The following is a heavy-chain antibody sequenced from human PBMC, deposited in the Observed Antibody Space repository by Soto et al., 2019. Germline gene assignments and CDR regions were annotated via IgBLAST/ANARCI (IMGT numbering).Heavy chain of an antibody. V-gene: IGHV1-18*01. D-gene: IGHD2-15*01. CDR3: AREPDCSGGSCYSIDWFDP. J-gene: IGHJ5*02. CDR1: GYTFTSYG. CDR2: ISAYYGNT. Sequence: QVQLVQSGAEVKKPGASVKVSCKASGYTFTSYGISWVRQAPGQGLEWMGWISAYYGNTNYAQKLQGRVTMTTDTSTSTAYMELRSLRSDDTAVYYCAREPDCSGGSCYSIDWFDPWGQGTLVTVSS.